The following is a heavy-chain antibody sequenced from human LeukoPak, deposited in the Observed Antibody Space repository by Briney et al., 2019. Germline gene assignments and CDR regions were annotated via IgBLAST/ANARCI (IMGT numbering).Heavy chain of an antibody. J-gene: IGHJ6*04. Sequence: SVKVSCKASGFTFTSSAVQWVRQARGQRLEWIGWIVVGSGNTNYAQKFQERVTITRDMSTSTAYMELSSLRSEDTAVYYCAATTIVVPAALHYYYGMDVWGKGTTVTVSS. CDR3: AATTIVVPAALHYYYGMDV. CDR1: GFTFTSSA. CDR2: IVVGSGNT. D-gene: IGHD2-2*01. V-gene: IGHV1-58*01.